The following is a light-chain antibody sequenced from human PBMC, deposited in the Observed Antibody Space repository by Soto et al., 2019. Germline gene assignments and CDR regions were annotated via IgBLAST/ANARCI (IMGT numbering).Light chain of an antibody. Sequence: QAVVTQPPSASGTPGQRVTISCSGSSSNIGGHAVNWYQQLPGTAPKLLIYGSNQRPSGVPDRISGSKSGTSASLAISGLQSEDEADYYCAVWDDSLNGYVFATGTKLTVL. V-gene: IGLV1-44*01. CDR3: AVWDDSLNGYV. CDR1: SSNIGGHA. CDR2: GSN. J-gene: IGLJ1*01.